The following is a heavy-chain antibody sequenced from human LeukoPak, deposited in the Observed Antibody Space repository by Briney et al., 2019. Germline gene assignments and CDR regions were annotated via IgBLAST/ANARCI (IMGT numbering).Heavy chain of an antibody. CDR2: IIPIFGTA. V-gene: IGHV1-69*13. D-gene: IGHD2-2*01. CDR3: ARVVGYCSSTSCSLDY. CDR1: GGTFSSYA. Sequence: EASVKVSCKASGGTFSSYAISWVRQAPGQGLEWMGGIIPIFGTANYAQKFQGRVTITADESTSTAYMELSSLRSEDTAVYYCARVVGYCSSTSCSLDYWGQGTLVTVSS. J-gene: IGHJ4*02.